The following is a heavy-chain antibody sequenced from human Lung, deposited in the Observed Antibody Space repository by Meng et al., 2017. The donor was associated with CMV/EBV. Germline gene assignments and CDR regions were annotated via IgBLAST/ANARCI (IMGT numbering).Heavy chain of an antibody. V-gene: IGHV1-18*01. CDR1: GYTFTSYG. Sequence: ASXXVSXKASGYTFTSYGISWVRQAPGQGLEWMGWISAYNGNTNYAQKPQGRVTMTTDTSTSTAYMELRSLRSDDTAVYYCARDRTPDIVVPHYYYYGMDVWXQGTXVTVSS. D-gene: IGHD2-2*01. J-gene: IGHJ6*02. CDR3: ARDRTPDIVVPHYYYYGMDV. CDR2: ISAYNGNT.